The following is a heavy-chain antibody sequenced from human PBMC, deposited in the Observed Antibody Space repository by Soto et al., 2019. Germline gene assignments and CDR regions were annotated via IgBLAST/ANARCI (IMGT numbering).Heavy chain of an antibody. CDR3: AREGIAAAGVFDY. CDR1: GYTFTGYY. J-gene: IGHJ4*02. Sequence: ASVKVSCKASGYTFTGYYMHWVRQAPGQGLEWMGWINPNSGGTNYAQKFQGWVTMTRDTSISTAYMELSRLRSDDTAVYYCAREGIAAAGVFDYWGQGTLVTVPS. CDR2: INPNSGGT. V-gene: IGHV1-2*04. D-gene: IGHD6-13*01.